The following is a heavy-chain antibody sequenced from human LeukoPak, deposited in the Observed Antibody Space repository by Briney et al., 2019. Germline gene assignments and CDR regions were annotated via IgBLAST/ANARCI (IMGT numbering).Heavy chain of an antibody. V-gene: IGHV1-18*01. CDR1: GYPFITYG. CDR2: ISGNDGDT. J-gene: IGHJ4*02. CDR3: ARDVPDFWSGFDH. Sequence: ASVKVSCKASGYPFITYGLSWVRQAPGQGLEWMGQISGNDGDTTYAQKFQGRATLTTDTGTTTAYMELTSLTSDDTAVYYCARDVPDFWSGFDHWGQGTLVTVSP. D-gene: IGHD3-3*01.